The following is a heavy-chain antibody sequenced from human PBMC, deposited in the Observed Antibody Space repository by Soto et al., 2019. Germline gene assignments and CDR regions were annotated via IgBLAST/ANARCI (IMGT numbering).Heavy chain of an antibody. J-gene: IGHJ4*02. D-gene: IGHD2-8*01. Sequence: QVQLVESGGGVVQPGRSLRLSCAASGFTFSSYGMHWVRQAPGKGLEWVAVIWYDGSNKYYADSVKGRFTISRDNSKNTLYLQMNSLIAEDTAVYYCARDRCTNGVCYMGDWGQGTLVTVSS. CDR1: GFTFSSYG. V-gene: IGHV3-33*01. CDR3: ARDRCTNGVCYMGD. CDR2: IWYDGSNK.